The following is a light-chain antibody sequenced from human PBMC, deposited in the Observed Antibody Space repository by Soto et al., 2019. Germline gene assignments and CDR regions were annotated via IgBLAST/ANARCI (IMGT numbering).Light chain of an antibody. CDR3: QQYNYWPQT. J-gene: IGKJ1*01. CDR2: DAS. Sequence: EIVMTQSPATLLVSRGERATISCRANQSVASDFAWCQQKRGQAPTLLIYDASTRASGVPARFSGRGSGTECTLTISSLQSEDFALYYRQQYNYWPQTFGQVTKVEI. V-gene: IGKV3-15*01. CDR1: QSVASD.